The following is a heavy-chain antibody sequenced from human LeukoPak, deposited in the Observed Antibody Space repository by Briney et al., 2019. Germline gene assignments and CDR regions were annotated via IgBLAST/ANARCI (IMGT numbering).Heavy chain of an antibody. CDR2: ISSAGNTV. V-gene: IGHV3-11*01. CDR3: TRGVFSDL. Sequence: PGRSLRLSCAASGFTFSDYYMNGIRLAPGKGLEWVAHISSAGNTVYYADSVNGRFTISRDNVKESLYLQMNSLRAEDTAVYYCTRGVFSDLWGQGTLVTVSS. CDR1: GFTFSDYY. D-gene: IGHD2/OR15-2a*01. J-gene: IGHJ4*02.